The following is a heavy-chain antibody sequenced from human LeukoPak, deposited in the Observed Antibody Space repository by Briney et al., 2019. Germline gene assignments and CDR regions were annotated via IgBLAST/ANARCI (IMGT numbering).Heavy chain of an antibody. Sequence: APVKVSSKAFVYTFSSYDLKWVRQATRQELERIGWMKPNSFITDTAQKFQGRVSIDRNTSRSTAYMEMSSLRSEDTAVYYCARGPTSYYDFWSGYLNYYYYYMDVWGKGTTVTVSS. CDR1: VYTFSSYD. J-gene: IGHJ6*03. D-gene: IGHD3-3*01. CDR3: ARGPTSYYDFWSGYLNYYYYYMDV. V-gene: IGHV1-8*01. CDR2: MKPNSFIT.